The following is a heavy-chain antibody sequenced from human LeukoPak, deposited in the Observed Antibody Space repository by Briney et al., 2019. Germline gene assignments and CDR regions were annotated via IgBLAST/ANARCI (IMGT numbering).Heavy chain of an antibody. CDR2: VSGSGSST. D-gene: IGHD3-10*01. Sequence: GGSLRLSCAASGFTFNSYAMSWVRQAPGKGLEWVSAVSGSGSSTNYADSVKGRFTISRDNSKNTLYLQMNSLRAEDTAIYYCARIYYFGDNNWRYFDNWGQGTLVTASS. CDR3: ARIYYFGDNNWRYFDN. CDR1: GFTFNSYA. J-gene: IGHJ4*02. V-gene: IGHV3-23*01.